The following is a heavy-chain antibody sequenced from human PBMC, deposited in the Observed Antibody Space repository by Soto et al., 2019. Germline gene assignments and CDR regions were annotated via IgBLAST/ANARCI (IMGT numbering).Heavy chain of an antibody. D-gene: IGHD5-12*01. CDR2: INPKSGGT. CDR1: GNSFTGYY. Sequence: QVQMVQSGAEVKKPGASVKVSCKASGNSFTGYYVHWVRQAPGQGLEWMGWINPKSGGTKYAQKFQGRVTMTRDTSINTAYMELSSLRSDDTAGYCCARDGVVPTMDWGQGTLVTVSS. J-gene: IGHJ4*02. V-gene: IGHV1-2*02. CDR3: ARDGVVPTMD.